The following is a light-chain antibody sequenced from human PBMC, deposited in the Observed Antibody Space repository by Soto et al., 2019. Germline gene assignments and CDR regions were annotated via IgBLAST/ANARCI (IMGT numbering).Light chain of an antibody. CDR3: QQCGSSRYT. CDR2: GAS. J-gene: IGKJ2*01. Sequence: EMVLTQSPGTLSLSPGERATLSCSASQSVNNNYLAWYQQKPGQAPRLLIYGASTRATGISDRFSGSGSGTDFTLTIGRLEPEDFAVYDCQQCGSSRYTVGQGTKLEIK. V-gene: IGKV3-20*01. CDR1: QSVNNNY.